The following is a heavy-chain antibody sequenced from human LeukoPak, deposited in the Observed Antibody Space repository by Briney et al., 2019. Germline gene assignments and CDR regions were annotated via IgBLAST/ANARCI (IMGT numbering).Heavy chain of an antibody. CDR3: ARDHRPRAAAAGTISDY. CDR1: GYTFTGYY. CDR2: INPNSGGT. D-gene: IGHD6-13*01. Sequence: ASVKVSCKASGYTFTGYYMHWVRQAPGQGLEWMGRINPNSGGTNYAHKFQGRVTMTRDTSISTAYMELSRLRSDDTAVYYCARDHRPRAAAAGTISDYWGQGTLVTVSS. V-gene: IGHV1-2*06. J-gene: IGHJ4*02.